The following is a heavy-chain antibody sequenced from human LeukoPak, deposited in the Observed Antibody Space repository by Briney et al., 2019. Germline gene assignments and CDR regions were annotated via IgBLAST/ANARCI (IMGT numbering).Heavy chain of an antibody. D-gene: IGHD2-21*02. V-gene: IGHV4-30-2*01. Sequence: SETLSLTCAVSGGSISSGGYSWSWIRQPPGKGLEWIGYIYHSGSTYYNPSLKSRVTISVDRSKNQFSLKLSSVTAADTAVYYCSRWGDDLQAFDIWGQGTMVTVSS. CDR2: IYHSGST. J-gene: IGHJ3*02. CDR3: SRWGDDLQAFDI. CDR1: GGSISSGGYS.